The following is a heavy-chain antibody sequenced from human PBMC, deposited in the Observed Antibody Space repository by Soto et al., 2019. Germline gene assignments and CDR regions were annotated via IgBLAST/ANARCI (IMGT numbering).Heavy chain of an antibody. D-gene: IGHD2-15*01. CDR3: ARVGLDSPRDY. Sequence: GGSLRLSCAASGFIFRNYAMHWVRQPPGKGLEYVAALSSNGSTTFYANSVKGRFIISRDNSKNTLYLQMGSLTIDDMAVCYCARVGLDSPRDYWGPGTLVTVSS. V-gene: IGHV3-64*01. CDR2: LSSNGSTT. CDR1: GFIFRNYA. J-gene: IGHJ4*02.